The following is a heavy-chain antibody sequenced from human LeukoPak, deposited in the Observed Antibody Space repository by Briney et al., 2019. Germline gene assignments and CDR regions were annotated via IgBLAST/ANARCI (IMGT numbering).Heavy chain of an antibody. CDR1: GGTFSSYA. D-gene: IGHD3-10*01. J-gene: IGHJ6*03. CDR2: IIPIFGTA. Sequence: ASVKVSCKASGGTFSSYAISWVRQAPGQGLEWMGGIIPIFGTANYAQKFQGRVTIPADESTSTAYMELSSLRSEDTAVYYCARRLTGEGYYYYYMDVWGKGTTVTVSS. V-gene: IGHV1-69*01. CDR3: ARRLTGEGYYYYYMDV.